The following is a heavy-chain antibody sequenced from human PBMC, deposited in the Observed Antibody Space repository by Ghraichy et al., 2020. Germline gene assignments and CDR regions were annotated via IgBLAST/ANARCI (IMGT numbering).Heavy chain of an antibody. V-gene: IGHV4-39*01. CDR3: ARHKSVGRSSDWFDP. CDR1: GDSISSSSYY. D-gene: IGHD6-6*01. J-gene: IGHJ5*02. CDR2: IFYSGST. Sequence: SETLSLTCSVSGDSISSSSYYSGWIRQPPGKGLEWIGIIFYSGSTYSNPSLKSRVTISVDTSKNQFSVKLRSVTAADTAVYYCARHKSVGRSSDWFDPWGQATLVTFSS.